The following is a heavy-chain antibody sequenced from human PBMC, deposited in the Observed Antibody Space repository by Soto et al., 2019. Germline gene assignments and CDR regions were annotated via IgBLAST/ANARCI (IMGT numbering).Heavy chain of an antibody. CDR1: GFTFGDYA. CDR2: IRSKAYGGTT. V-gene: IGHV3-49*04. Sequence: GGSLRLSCTASGFTFGDYAMSWVRQAPGKGLEWGGFIRSKAYGGTTEYAASVKGRFTISRDDSKSIAYLQMNSLKTEDTAVYYCTREGNSGSYAPYFDYWGQGPLVTVSS. CDR3: TREGNSGSYAPYFDY. J-gene: IGHJ4*02. D-gene: IGHD1-26*01.